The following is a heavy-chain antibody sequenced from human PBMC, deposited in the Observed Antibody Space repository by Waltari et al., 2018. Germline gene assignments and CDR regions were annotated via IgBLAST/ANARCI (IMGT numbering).Heavy chain of an antibody. V-gene: IGHV3-74*01. J-gene: IGHJ4*02. Sequence: EVQLVESGGGLVQPGGSLRLSCAASGFTFSAYWMHWVRQTPGEGLGQVSQINHYGTITSYADSVKGRFTISRDNAKNTLFLQMNSLRAEDTAVYYCVLFSSDFLGDCWGQGTLVTVSS. D-gene: IGHD6-25*01. CDR2: INHYGTIT. CDR3: VLFSSDFLGDC. CDR1: GFTFSAYW.